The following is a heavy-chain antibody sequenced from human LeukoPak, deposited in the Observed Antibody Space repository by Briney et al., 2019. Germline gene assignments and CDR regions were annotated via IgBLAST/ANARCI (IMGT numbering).Heavy chain of an antibody. Sequence: ASVKVSCKASGYTFTGYYMHWVRQAAGQGLEWMGWINPNSGGTNYAQKFQGRVTMTRDTSIRTAYMELSRLRSDDTAVYYCARALHSIVGATKTPFDYWGQGTLVTVSS. CDR1: GYTFTGYY. CDR2: INPNSGGT. D-gene: IGHD1-26*01. CDR3: ARALHSIVGATKTPFDY. J-gene: IGHJ4*02. V-gene: IGHV1-2*02.